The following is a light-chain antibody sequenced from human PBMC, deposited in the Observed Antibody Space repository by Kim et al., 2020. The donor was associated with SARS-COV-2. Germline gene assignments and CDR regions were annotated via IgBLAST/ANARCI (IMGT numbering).Light chain of an antibody. CDR2: GES. CDR1: ESVSRRY. V-gene: IGKV3-20*01. J-gene: IGKJ2*01. CDR3: QQYGSAPA. Sequence: SLSTGESATLSCRASESVSRRYLAWYQQKPGHAPRLLNYGESSRATGIPARFSGSGSGTDFPLTISTPESDDFAVYYCQQYGSAPAFGQGTKREI.